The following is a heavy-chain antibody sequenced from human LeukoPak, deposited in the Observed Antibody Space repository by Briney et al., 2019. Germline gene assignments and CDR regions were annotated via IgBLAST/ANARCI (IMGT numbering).Heavy chain of an antibody. Sequence: GGSLRLSCAASGFTFSSYGMHWVRQAPGKGLDWVAVISYDGSNKYYADSVKGRFTISRDNSKNTLYLQMNSLRAEDTAVYYCAKQGSSWPGYFDYWGQGTLVTVSS. D-gene: IGHD6-13*01. CDR3: AKQGSSWPGYFDY. J-gene: IGHJ4*02. CDR1: GFTFSSYG. V-gene: IGHV3-30*18. CDR2: ISYDGSNK.